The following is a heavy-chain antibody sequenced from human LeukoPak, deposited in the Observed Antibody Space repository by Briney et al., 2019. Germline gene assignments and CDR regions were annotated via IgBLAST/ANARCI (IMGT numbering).Heavy chain of an antibody. CDR3: ARVGYCSSTSCPAGAFDI. Sequence: ASVKVSCKASGGTFSSYAISWVRQAPGQGLEWMGGIIPIFGTANYAQKFQGRVTITADESTSTAYMELSSLRSEDTAVYYCARVGYCSSTSCPAGAFDIWGQGTMVTVSS. D-gene: IGHD2-2*01. V-gene: IGHV1-69*13. CDR2: IIPIFGTA. CDR1: GGTFSSYA. J-gene: IGHJ3*02.